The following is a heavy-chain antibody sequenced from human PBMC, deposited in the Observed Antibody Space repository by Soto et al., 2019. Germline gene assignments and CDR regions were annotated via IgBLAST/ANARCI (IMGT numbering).Heavy chain of an antibody. V-gene: IGHV3-33*01. CDR2: ILYDGSNK. CDR3: ARDQYYGSGSYYYYYYYGMDV. Sequence: GSLRLSCAASGFTFSSYGMHWVRQAPGKGLEWVAVILYDGSNKYYADSVKGRFTISRDNSKNTLYLQMNSLRAEDTAVYYCARDQYYGSGSYYYYYYYGMDVWGQGTTVTVSS. D-gene: IGHD3-10*01. CDR1: GFTFSSYG. J-gene: IGHJ6*02.